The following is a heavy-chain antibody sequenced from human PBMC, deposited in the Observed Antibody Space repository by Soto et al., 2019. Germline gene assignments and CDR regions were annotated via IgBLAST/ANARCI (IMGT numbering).Heavy chain of an antibody. D-gene: IGHD6-13*01. Sequence: QVKLQESGPGLVKPSETLSLTCTVSGDSVSSGAYYWSWVRQPPGKGLEWIGYIYYNAITNYNPSLKRRVTILVDTSQSEISLTLNSVPDADTAVYYCARANIAAAGTIVAPWGQGVRVTVSA. CDR3: ARANIAAAGTIVAP. CDR2: IYYNAIT. J-gene: IGHJ5*02. V-gene: IGHV4-61*08. CDR1: GDSVSSGAYY.